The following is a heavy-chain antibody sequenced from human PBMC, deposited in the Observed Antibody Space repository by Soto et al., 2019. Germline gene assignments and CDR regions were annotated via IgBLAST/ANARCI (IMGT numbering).Heavy chain of an antibody. CDR1: GFTLSSYW. V-gene: IGHV3-74*01. CDR3: ARGPSYSSSWFGLGY. CDR2: INNDGGTT. D-gene: IGHD6-13*01. J-gene: IGHJ4*02. Sequence: EVQLVESGGGVVQPGGSLRLSCAASGFTLSSYWMHWVRQAPGRGLLWVSRINNDGGTTNYADSVKGRFTISRDNAKNTLYLQMNGLRDEDTAVYYCARGPSYSSSWFGLGYWGQGTLVTVSS.